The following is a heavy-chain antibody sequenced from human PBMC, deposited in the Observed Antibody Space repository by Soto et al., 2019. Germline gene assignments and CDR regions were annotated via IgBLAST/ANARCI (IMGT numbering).Heavy chain of an antibody. J-gene: IGHJ3*02. Sequence: GESLKISCKTPEYNFINYWIGWVRQKPGKGLEWMGILYPGDSDTRYSPSFQGQVTISADKSIGSAYLQWSSLKASDTAMYYCARRACSSVSCDGLMTTMSTEAFDIWGQGTMVTVSS. V-gene: IGHV5-51*01. D-gene: IGHD2-2*01. CDR1: EYNFINYW. CDR3: ARRACSSVSCDGLMTTMSTEAFDI. CDR2: LYPGDSDT.